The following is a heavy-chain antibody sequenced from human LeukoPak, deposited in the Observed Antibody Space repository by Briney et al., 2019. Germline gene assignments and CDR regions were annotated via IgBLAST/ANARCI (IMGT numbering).Heavy chain of an antibody. D-gene: IGHD1-26*01. CDR3: ARPGRGPYYYSMDV. CDR1: GYTFTAYY. V-gene: IGHV1-2*02. J-gene: IGHJ6*03. Sequence: ASVKLSCKASGYTFTAYYIHWVRQAPGQGLEWMGWINPNSGGTSYARNFQGRVTMTRDTTINTAYMELNWLTSDDTAVYYCARPGRGPYYYSMDVWGKGTTVTISS. CDR2: INPNSGGT.